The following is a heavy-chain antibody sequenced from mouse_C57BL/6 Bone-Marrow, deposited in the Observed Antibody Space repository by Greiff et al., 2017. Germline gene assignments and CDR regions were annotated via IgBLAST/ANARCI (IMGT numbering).Heavy chain of an antibody. D-gene: IGHD2-10*01. J-gene: IGHJ3*01. CDR3: AKKPYYGNYCAY. CDR2: FHPYNDDT. Sequence: VQLQQPGAELVKPGASVKMSCKASGYTFTTYPIEWMKQNHGKSLEWIGNFHPYNDDTKYNEKFKGKATLTVEKSSSTVYLELSRLTSDDSAVYYCAKKPYYGNYCAYWGQGTLVTVSA. CDR1: GYTFTTYP. V-gene: IGHV1-47*01.